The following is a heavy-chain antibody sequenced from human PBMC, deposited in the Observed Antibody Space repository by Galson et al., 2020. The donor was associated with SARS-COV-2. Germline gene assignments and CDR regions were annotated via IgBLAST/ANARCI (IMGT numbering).Heavy chain of an antibody. Sequence: SETLSLTCTASGYSVSTTNYWGWVRPPPGRGLEWIGSVYPSGTTYYNPSLKSRVTISEDTSKNQFSLRLDSVTAADTALYYCARQGVNMIVLVTVPGWYFDLWGRGTLVTVSS. CDR2: VYPSGTT. D-gene: IGHD3-22*01. CDR1: GYSVSTTNY. J-gene: IGHJ2*01. CDR3: ARQGVNMIVLVTVPGWYFDL. V-gene: IGHV4-38-2*02.